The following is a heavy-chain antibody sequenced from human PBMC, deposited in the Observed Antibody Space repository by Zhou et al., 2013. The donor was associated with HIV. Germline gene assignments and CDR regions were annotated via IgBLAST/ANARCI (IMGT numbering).Heavy chain of an antibody. D-gene: IGHD1-7*01. CDR3: VRPPRGSETTSWYFDF. V-gene: IGHV5-51*03. Sequence: EVQLVQSGAEMKKPGESLKISCEASGYTFVDYWIGWVRQMPGKGLEWMGIIYPGDFDTRYSPSFQGQVTISADKSINTAYLQWTSLKASDTAMYYCVRPPRGSETTSWYFDFWGRGTLVTVSS. CDR2: IYPGDFDT. J-gene: IGHJ2*01. CDR1: GYTFVDYW.